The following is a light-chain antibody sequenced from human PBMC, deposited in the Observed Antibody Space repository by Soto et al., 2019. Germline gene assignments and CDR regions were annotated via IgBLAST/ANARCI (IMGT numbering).Light chain of an antibody. CDR2: AAS. Sequence: DIQMTQSPSSLSASVGDIVTITCRASQSISNYLHWYQQKPGKATKLLIYAASSLQGDVPSRFSASGSGTDFTRTIRSLQPDDFSTYYGQQSYSTPLTFGPGTKVDIK. CDR1: QSISNY. V-gene: IGKV1-39*01. CDR3: QQSYSTPLT. J-gene: IGKJ3*01.